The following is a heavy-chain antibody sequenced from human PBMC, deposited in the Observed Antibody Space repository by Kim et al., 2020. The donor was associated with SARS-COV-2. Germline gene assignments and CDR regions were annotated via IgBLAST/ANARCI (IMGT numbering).Heavy chain of an antibody. V-gene: IGHV3-43*01. CDR1: GFTFDDYT. CDR3: AKDASTALSIGRYYHYYYGMDV. Sequence: GGSLRLSCAASGFTFDDYTMHWVRQAPGKGLEWVSLISCSGGSTYYADSVKGRFTISRDNTKNSLYLQMNSLRNEDTALYYCAKDASTALSIGRYYHYYYGMDVWGQGTTVTVSS. CDR2: ISCSGGST. J-gene: IGHJ6*02. D-gene: IGHD1-26*01.